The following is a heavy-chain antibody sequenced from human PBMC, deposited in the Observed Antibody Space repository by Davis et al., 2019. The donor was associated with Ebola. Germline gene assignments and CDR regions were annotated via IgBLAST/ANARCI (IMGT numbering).Heavy chain of an antibody. D-gene: IGHD1-20*01. CDR1: GYSFTSYW. CDR3: ARWGNWNPFTYGMDV. J-gene: IGHJ6*02. V-gene: IGHV5-51*01. CDR2: IYPGDSDT. Sequence: PGGSLRLSCKGSGYSFTSYWIGWVRQMPGKGLEWMGIIYPGDSDTRYSPSFQGQVTISADKSISTAYLQWSSLKASDTAMYYCARWGNWNPFTYGMDVWGQGTTVTFSS.